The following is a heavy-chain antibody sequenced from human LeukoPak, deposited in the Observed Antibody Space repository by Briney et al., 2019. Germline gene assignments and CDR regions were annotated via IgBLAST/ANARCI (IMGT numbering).Heavy chain of an antibody. D-gene: IGHD3-22*01. CDR3: ARRPPYYDSSVAFDC. J-gene: IGHJ4*02. V-gene: IGHV1-2*02. Sequence: ASVKVSCKASGYTFTGYYMHWVRQAPGQGLEWMGWINPNSGGTNYAQKFQGRVTMTRDTSISTAYMELSRLRSDDTAVYYCARRPPYYDSSVAFDCWGQGTLVTVSS. CDR2: INPNSGGT. CDR1: GYTFTGYY.